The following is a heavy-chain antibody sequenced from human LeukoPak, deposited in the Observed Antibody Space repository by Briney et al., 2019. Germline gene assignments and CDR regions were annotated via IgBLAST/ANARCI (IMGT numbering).Heavy chain of an antibody. CDR1: GYSFTSYW. D-gene: IGHD3-22*01. CDR3: ARAAYYDSSGYLHAFDI. J-gene: IGHJ3*02. V-gene: IGHV5-10-1*01. CDR2: IDPSDSYT. Sequence: GVSLKISCKGSGYSFTSYWIGWVRQMPGKGLEWMGRIDPSDSYTNYSPSFQGHVTISADKSISTAYLQWSSLKASDTAMYYCARAAYYDSSGYLHAFDIWGQGTMVTVSS.